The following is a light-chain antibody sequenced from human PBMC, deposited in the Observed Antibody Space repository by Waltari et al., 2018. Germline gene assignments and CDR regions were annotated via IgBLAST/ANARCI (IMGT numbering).Light chain of an antibody. J-gene: IGLJ2*01. Sequence: QSGLTQTASVSASPGESITIPCTGTSGDIGGSDLVSWYQHHPGRAPKVLIFDVNHRPSGISDRFAGSKSGNTASLTISELQPEDDADYYCRSHSTNNIVLFGGGTKVTVL. CDR3: RSHSTNNIVL. CDR1: SGDIGGSDL. CDR2: DVN. V-gene: IGLV2-14*01.